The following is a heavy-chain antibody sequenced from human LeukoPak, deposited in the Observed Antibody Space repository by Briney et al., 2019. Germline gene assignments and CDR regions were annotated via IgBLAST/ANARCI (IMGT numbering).Heavy chain of an antibody. V-gene: IGHV3-23*01. CDR3: ARRGFHNTGDQDYYYYGMDV. J-gene: IGHJ6*02. CDR2: ISGSGGST. Sequence: PGGSLRLSCAASGFTFSSYAMSWVRQAPGKGLEWVSAISGSGGSTYYADSVKGRFTISRDNSKNTLYLQMNSLRAEDMAVYYCARRGFHNTGDQDYYYYGMDVWGQGTTVTVSS. D-gene: IGHD7-27*01. CDR1: GFTFSSYA.